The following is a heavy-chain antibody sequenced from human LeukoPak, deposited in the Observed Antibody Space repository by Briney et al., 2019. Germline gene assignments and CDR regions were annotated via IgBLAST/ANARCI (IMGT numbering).Heavy chain of an antibody. J-gene: IGHJ4*02. CDR2: INHSGST. D-gene: IGHD3-22*01. V-gene: IGHV4-34*01. CDR3: ARRIVDFPTGAFDY. Sequence: SETLSLTCVVYGGSFSGYYWSWLRQPPGKGLEWIGEINHSGSTDYNPSLKSRVTISVDTSKNQFSLKLSSVTAADTAVYYCARRIVDFPTGAFDYWGQGTLVTVSS. CDR1: GGSFSGYY.